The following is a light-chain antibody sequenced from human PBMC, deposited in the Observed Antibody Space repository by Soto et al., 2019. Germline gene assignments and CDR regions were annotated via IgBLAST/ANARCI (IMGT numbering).Light chain of an antibody. CDR3: QQYGSPPIA. CDR1: QSVSSN. CDR2: GAT. Sequence: EIVMTQSPATLSVSPGERATLSCRASQSVSSNLAWYQQKPGQAPRLLINGATIRATGTPDRFSGSGSGTDFTLTISSLETEDFAVYYCQQYGSPPIAFGQGTRLEI. V-gene: IGKV3-20*01. J-gene: IGKJ5*01.